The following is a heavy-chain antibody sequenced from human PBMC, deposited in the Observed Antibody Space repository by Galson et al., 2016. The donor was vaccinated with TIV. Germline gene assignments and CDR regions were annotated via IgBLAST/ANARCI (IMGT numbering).Heavy chain of an antibody. CDR1: GFTFGHYG. CDR2: ITSKTYGATT. CDR3: TRTAMGSTRNAFDI. D-gene: IGHD1-1*01. J-gene: IGHJ3*02. Sequence: SLRLSCAASGFTFGHYGVNWFRQAPGKGLEWVGFITSKTYGATTEYAASVKGRFTISRDDSRNIAYLQMNSLKTEDTAVYYCTRTAMGSTRNAFDIWGQGTVVTVSS. V-gene: IGHV3-49*03.